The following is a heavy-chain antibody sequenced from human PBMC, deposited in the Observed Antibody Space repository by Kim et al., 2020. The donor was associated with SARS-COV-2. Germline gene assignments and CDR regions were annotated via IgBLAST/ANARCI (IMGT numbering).Heavy chain of an antibody. J-gene: IGHJ5*02. D-gene: IGHD3-10*01. Sequence: YYADTVKGRFTISRDNTKNARYLQMNSRRAEDTAVYYCANLWSYNNWFDPWGQGTLVTVSS. CDR3: ANLWSYNNWFDP. V-gene: IGHV3-23*01.